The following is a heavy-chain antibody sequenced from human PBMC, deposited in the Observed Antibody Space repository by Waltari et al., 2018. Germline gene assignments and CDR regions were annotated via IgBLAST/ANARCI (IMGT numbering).Heavy chain of an antibody. CDR3: ARDRRSGLSLDT. V-gene: IGHV4-4*01. D-gene: IGHD2-15*01. Sequence: LWSRVRQPPEKGLKWFGQGRTTSKTNSNPSLDSRVTISLAPSTSRFTRPLASVSASDTAVYLCARDRRSGLSLDTWGQGILVTVSP. J-gene: IGHJ5*02. CDR1: L. CDR2: GRTTSKT.